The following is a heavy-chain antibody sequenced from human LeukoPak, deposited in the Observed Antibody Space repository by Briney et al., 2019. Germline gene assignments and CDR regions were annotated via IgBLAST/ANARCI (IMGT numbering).Heavy chain of an antibody. CDR2: ISGSGGST. V-gene: IGHV3-23*01. CDR3: AKVRMYSGSSLLFDY. D-gene: IGHD6-6*01. CDR1: GLTGCSNF. Sequence: GGSPRLSCAASGLTGCSNFMSWVPQAPREGLGWVSAISGSGGSTYYAHSVKGRFTISRDNSKNTLYLQMNSLRAEDTAVYYCAKVRMYSGSSLLFDYWGQGTLVTVSS. J-gene: IGHJ4*02.